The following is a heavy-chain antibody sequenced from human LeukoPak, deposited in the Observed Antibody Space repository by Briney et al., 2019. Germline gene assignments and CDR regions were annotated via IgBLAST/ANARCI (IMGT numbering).Heavy chain of an antibody. CDR1: GFTFSSYA. J-gene: IGHJ4*02. D-gene: IGHD3-3*01. Sequence: PGGSLRLSCAASGFTFSSYAMSWVRQAPGKGLEWVSAISGSGGSIYYADSVKGRFTISRNNSKNTLYLQMNSLRAEDTAVYYCAKDIARASGYWGQGTLVTVSS. CDR3: AKDIARASGY. CDR2: ISGSGGSI. V-gene: IGHV3-23*01.